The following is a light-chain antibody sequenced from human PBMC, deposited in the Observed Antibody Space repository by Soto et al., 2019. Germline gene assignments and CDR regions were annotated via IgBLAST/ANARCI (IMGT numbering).Light chain of an antibody. V-gene: IGKV3-20*01. CDR3: QQYINSRWT. J-gene: IGKJ1*01. Sequence: EIVLTQSPGTLSLSPGERATLSCRATQTVASNYFAWYQQKPGQAPRLLMNGASSRATGVPDRFSGSGSGTDFTLTISRLEPEDFAVYYCQQYINSRWTFGQGTKV. CDR1: QTVASNY. CDR2: GAS.